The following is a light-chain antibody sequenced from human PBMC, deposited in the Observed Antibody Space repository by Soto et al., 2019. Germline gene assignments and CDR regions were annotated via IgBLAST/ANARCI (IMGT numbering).Light chain of an antibody. CDR2: GAS. J-gene: IGKJ1*01. CDR1: QSVSRNY. Sequence: EIVLAPSPRSVSLSPLVRIVPFFISGQSVSRNYLAWYQQKPGQAHRLLIYGASSRATGIPDRFTGSGSGTDFTLTISRLEPEDFAVYYCQQYRTSPWTFGQGTKVDIK. V-gene: IGKV3-20*01. CDR3: QQYRTSPWT.